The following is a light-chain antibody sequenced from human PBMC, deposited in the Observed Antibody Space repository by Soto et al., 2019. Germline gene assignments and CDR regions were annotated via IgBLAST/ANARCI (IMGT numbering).Light chain of an antibody. Sequence: DIQMTQSPSTLSASVGDRVTITCRASQSISSWLAWYQQKPGKAPELLIYDASSLESGVPSRFSGSGSGTEFTLTISSLQPDDFATYYCQQYNSYPRTFGQGTKVVIK. V-gene: IGKV1-5*01. CDR3: QQYNSYPRT. CDR2: DAS. J-gene: IGKJ1*01. CDR1: QSISSW.